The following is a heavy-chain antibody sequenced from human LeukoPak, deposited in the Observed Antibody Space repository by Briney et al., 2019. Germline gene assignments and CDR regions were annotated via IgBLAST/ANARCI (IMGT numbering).Heavy chain of an antibody. D-gene: IGHD5-12*01. Sequence: PSETLSLTCAVYGGSFSNYYWTWIRQPPGKGLEWIGEINHSGSTNYNPSLKSRVTISVDTSKTPFSLKLSSVTAADTAVYYCARPIVATMPVYYYMDVWGKGTTVTVSS. CDR2: INHSGST. CDR1: GGSFSNYY. CDR3: ARPIVATMPVYYYMDV. J-gene: IGHJ6*03. V-gene: IGHV4-34*01.